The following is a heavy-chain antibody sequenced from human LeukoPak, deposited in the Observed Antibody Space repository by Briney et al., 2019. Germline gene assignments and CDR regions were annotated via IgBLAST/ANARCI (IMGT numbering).Heavy chain of an antibody. CDR1: GYTFTGYY. J-gene: IGHJ4*02. CDR2: INPNSGGT. D-gene: IGHD3-9*01. Sequence: ASVKVSCKASGYTFTGYYMHWVRQAPGQGLEWMGWINPNSGGTNYAQKFQGRVTMTRDTSISTAYMELSRLRSDDTAVYYCARDKLALNYDILTGYPEYYFDYWGQGTLVTVSS. V-gene: IGHV1-2*02. CDR3: ARDKLALNYDILTGYPEYYFDY.